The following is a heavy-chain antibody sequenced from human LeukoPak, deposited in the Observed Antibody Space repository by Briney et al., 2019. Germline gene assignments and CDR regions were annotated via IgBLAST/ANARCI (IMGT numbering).Heavy chain of an antibody. J-gene: IGHJ4*02. CDR2: ISVSGNT. V-gene: IGHV3-23*01. Sequence: GGTLRLSCAASGFTLSSYAMSWVRQGPGKGLEWASAISVSGNTYHADSVKGRFTISRDSSKNTLYLQMNSLRAGDAAVYYCAKAPVTTCSGAYCYPFDYWSQGTLVTVSS. D-gene: IGHD2-15*01. CDR1: GFTLSSYA. CDR3: AKAPVTTCSGAYCYPFDY.